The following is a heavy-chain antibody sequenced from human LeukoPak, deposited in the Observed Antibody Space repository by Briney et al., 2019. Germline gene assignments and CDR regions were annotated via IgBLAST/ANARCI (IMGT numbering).Heavy chain of an antibody. D-gene: IGHD1/OR15-1a*01. V-gene: IGHV4-34*01. Sequence: SETLSLTCAVYGGSFSGYYWSWIRQPTGKGLEWIGEINHSGSTNYNPSLKSRVTISVDTSKNQFSLKLSSVTAADTAVYYCARDILEHPFDYWGQGTLVTVSS. CDR1: GGSFSGYY. J-gene: IGHJ4*02. CDR3: ARDILEHPFDY. CDR2: INHSGST.